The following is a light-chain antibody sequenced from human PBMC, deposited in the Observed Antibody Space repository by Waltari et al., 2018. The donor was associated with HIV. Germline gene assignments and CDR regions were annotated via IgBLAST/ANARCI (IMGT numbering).Light chain of an antibody. CDR2: WAS. CDR1: QGVLYSSNNKNY. CDR3: QQYYSTLT. J-gene: IGKJ4*01. V-gene: IGKV4-1*01. Sequence: DIVMTQSPDSLAVSLGERATINCTPSQGVLYSSNNKNYLAWYQQKPGQPPKLLISWASTRESGVPDRFSGSGSGTDFTLTISSLQAEDVAVYYCQQYYSTLTFGGGTKVEIK.